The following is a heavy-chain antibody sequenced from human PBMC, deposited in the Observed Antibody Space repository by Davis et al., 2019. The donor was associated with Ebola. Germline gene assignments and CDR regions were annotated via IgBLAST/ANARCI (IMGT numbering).Heavy chain of an antibody. Sequence: SETLSLTCAVYGGSFSGYYWSWIRQPPGKGLEWIAEINHRGSTNYNPSLKSRVTISVDTSKNQFSLKLSSVTAADTAVYYCARYGDYYDSSGTIGTNGSDAFDIWGQGTMVTVSS. D-gene: IGHD3-22*01. CDR2: INHRGST. CDR1: GGSFSGYY. CDR3: ARYGDYYDSSGTIGTNGSDAFDI. J-gene: IGHJ3*02. V-gene: IGHV4-34*01.